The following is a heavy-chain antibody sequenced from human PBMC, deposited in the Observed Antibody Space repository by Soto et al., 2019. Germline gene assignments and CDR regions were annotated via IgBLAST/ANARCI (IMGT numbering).Heavy chain of an antibody. J-gene: IGHJ4*02. CDR3: ARFSSRYYYFAY. V-gene: IGHV1-2*04. Sequence: QVQLVQSGAEVKKPGASVKVSCKAFGYTFTGYSIHWVRQAPGQGLEWMGWINPNSGGTNYAQKFQGWLTMTRDTSITTDYMELSRLKSEDTAVYYCARFSSRYYYFAYGGQGTLVTVSS. CDR2: INPNSGGT. CDR1: GYTFTGYS. D-gene: IGHD6-13*01.